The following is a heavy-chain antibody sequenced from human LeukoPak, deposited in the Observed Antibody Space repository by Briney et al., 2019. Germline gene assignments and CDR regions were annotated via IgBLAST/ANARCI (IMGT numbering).Heavy chain of an antibody. Sequence: SETLSLTCTVSGGSISSSSYYWGWIRQPPGKGLEWIGSIYYSGSTYYNPSLKSRVTISVDTSKNQFSLKLNSVTAADTAVYDCARHPPNWGSDYWGQGTLVTVSS. CDR3: ARHPPNWGSDY. CDR1: GGSISSSSYY. CDR2: IYYSGST. D-gene: IGHD7-27*01. V-gene: IGHV4-39*01. J-gene: IGHJ4*02.